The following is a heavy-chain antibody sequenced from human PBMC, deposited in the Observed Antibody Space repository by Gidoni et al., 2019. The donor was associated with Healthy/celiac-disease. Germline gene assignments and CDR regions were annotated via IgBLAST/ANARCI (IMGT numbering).Heavy chain of an antibody. J-gene: IGHJ4*02. CDR2: ISWNSGSI. CDR1: GFTFDDYA. V-gene: IGHV3-9*01. D-gene: IGHD6-19*01. CDR3: AKDPSGWSSVGEFDY. Sequence: EVQLVESGGGLVKPGRSLSLSCAASGFTFDDYAMHWVRQAPGKGLEWVSGISWNSGSIGYADSVKGRFTISRDNAKNSLYLQMNSLRAEDTALYYCAKDPSGWSSVGEFDYWGQGTLVTVSS.